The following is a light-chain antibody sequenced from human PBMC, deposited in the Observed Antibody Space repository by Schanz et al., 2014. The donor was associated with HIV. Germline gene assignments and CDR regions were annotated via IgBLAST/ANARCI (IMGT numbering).Light chain of an antibody. CDR1: SSTVGDYNW. CDR3: SSYVGKAMV. CDR2: EVT. Sequence: QSVLTQPPSVSAAPGQKVTISCSGSSSTVGDYNWVSWHQQHPGRAPKVIIYEVTKRPSGVPDRFSGSKSGNTASLTVSGLQAGDEADYYCSSYVGKAMVFGGGTKLTVL. J-gene: IGLJ3*02. V-gene: IGLV2-8*01.